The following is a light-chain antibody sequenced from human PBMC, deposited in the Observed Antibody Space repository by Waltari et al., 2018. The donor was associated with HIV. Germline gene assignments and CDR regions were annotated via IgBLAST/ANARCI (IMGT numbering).Light chain of an antibody. CDR2: WAS. CDR3: QQYYALPVT. V-gene: IGKV4-1*01. Sequence: DIVLTQSPDSLPFSLGERATTTRKSSRNVFYSSNDRNYLAWYQHKSGQPPRLLISWASTREPGVPHRFSGSGSGTDFTLTISTLQAEDVATYYCQQYYALPVTFGGGTKVE. J-gene: IGKJ4*01. CDR1: RNVFYSSNDRNY.